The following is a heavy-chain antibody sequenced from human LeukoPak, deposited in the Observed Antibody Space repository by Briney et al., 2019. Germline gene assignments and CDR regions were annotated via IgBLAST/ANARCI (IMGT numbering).Heavy chain of an antibody. CDR1: GYTFSGYY. D-gene: IGHD5-12*01. V-gene: IGHV1-2*02. J-gene: IGHJ4*02. CDR2: VNPNTGDT. CDR3: AKGKYSGYDAFHY. Sequence: RASVKVSCKASGYTFSGYYVHWVRQAPGQGLEWMGWVNPNTGDTNYVMKFRDSVTMTRDTSISTAYMELSRLISDDTAIYYCAKGKYSGYDAFHYWGQGTLVTVSS.